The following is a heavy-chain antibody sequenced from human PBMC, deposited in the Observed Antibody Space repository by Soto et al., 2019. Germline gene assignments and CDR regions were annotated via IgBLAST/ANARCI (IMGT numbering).Heavy chain of an antibody. CDR2: ISGSGGYT. D-gene: IGHD4-17*01. J-gene: IGHJ6*03. V-gene: IGHV3-23*01. Sequence: EVQLLESGGGLVQPGGSLRLSCAASGFTFSNYAVSWVRQAPGKGLEWVSAISGSGGYTYYADSVKARFTISRDNSRNTLYLQMNSLRAEDTAEYYCAKGRLPDDDYYYYMDVWGKGTTVTVSS. CDR3: AKGRLPDDDYYYYMDV. CDR1: GFTFSNYA.